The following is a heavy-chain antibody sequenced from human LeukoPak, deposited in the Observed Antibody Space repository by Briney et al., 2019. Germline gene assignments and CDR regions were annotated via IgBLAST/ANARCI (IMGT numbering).Heavy chain of an antibody. Sequence: GGSLRLSCAASGFTFSSFWMHWVRQAPGKGLEWVSRINRDGSVISYADSVKGRFTISRDNAKNTLYLQMNSLRVEDTAVYYCARGLVIVTTPGDDFDSWGQGSLVTVSS. CDR1: GFTFSSFW. J-gene: IGHJ4*02. D-gene: IGHD2-21*01. CDR2: INRDGSVI. V-gene: IGHV3-74*01. CDR3: ARGLVIVTTPGDDFDS.